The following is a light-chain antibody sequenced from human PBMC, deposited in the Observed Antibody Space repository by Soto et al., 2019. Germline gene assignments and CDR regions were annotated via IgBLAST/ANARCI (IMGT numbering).Light chain of an antibody. Sequence: EIVMTQSPATLSVSPVERATLSCRASQSVSSNLAWYQQKPGQAPRLLIFDASTRATGGPARFSGSWSGTEFTLTISSLQSEDFAVYYCQQYNNWPRTFGQGTKVEIK. V-gene: IGKV3-15*01. CDR1: QSVSSN. CDR3: QQYNNWPRT. CDR2: DAS. J-gene: IGKJ1*01.